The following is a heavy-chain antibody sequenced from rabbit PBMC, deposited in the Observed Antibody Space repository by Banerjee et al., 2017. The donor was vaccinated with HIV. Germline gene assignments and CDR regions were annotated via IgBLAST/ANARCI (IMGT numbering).Heavy chain of an antibody. V-gene: IGHV1S45*01. CDR2: IAGSSTTFT. Sequence: EQLEESGGGLVKPEGSLTLTCKASGVSFSDKDVMCWVRQAPGKGLEWIACIAGSSTTFTYSATWAKGRFTCSKTSSTTVTLQMTSLTVADTATYFCARDTGSSFSSYGMDLWGQGTLVTVS. J-gene: IGHJ6*01. CDR1: GVSFSDKDV. D-gene: IGHD8-1*01. CDR3: ARDTGSSFSSYGMDL.